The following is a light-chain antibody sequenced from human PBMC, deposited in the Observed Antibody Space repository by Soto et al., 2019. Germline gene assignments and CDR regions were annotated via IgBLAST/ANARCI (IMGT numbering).Light chain of an antibody. Sequence: EIVLTQSPGTLSLSPGERATLSCRASQSVNNNDLAWYQQKPGQAPRLLFYGASYRATGIPDRFSGRGSGTDFILTISSLQPDDFATYYCQHYNSYSEAFGQGTKVELK. J-gene: IGKJ1*01. V-gene: IGKV3-20*01. CDR3: QHYNSYSEA. CDR2: GAS. CDR1: QSVNNND.